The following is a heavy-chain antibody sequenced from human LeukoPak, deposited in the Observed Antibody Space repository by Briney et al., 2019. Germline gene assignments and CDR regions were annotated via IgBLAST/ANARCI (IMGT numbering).Heavy chain of an antibody. D-gene: IGHD3-10*01. Sequence: TSETLSLTCTVSGYSISSGYYWGWIRQPPGKGLEWIGSIYHSGSTYYNPSLKSRVTISLDTSRNQFSLKLNSVTAADTAVYYCAKSNGYGLVDIWGQGTMVTVSS. CDR1: GYSISSGYY. CDR3: AKSNGYGLVDI. J-gene: IGHJ3*02. V-gene: IGHV4-38-2*02. CDR2: IYHSGST.